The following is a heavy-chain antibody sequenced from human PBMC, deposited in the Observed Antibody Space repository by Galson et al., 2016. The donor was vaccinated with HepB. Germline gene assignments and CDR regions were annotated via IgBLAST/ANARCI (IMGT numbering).Heavy chain of an antibody. Sequence: SVKVSCKASGYTFSNYGISWVRQAPGQGLEWMGWISASNGNTNYAQKFQGRVTMTTDTSTTTGYMELRSLTSDDTAVYYCARDIDFEDLGYCRGDSCYSHYFQHWGQGTLVTVSS. V-gene: IGHV1-18*01. D-gene: IGHD2-15*01. CDR1: GYTFSNYG. CDR3: ARDIDFEDLGYCRGDSCYSHYFQH. CDR2: ISASNGNT. J-gene: IGHJ1*01.